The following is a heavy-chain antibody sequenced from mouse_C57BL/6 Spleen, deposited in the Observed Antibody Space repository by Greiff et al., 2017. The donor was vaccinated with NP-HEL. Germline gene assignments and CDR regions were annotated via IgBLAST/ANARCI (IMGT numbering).Heavy chain of an antibody. CDR3: ARPGVGAMDY. CDR2: ISDGGSYT. Sequence: EVKLMESGGGLVKPGGSLKLSCAASGFTFSSYAMSWVRQTPEKRLEWVATISDGGSYTYYPDHVQGRFTISRDNAKNNLYLQMSHLKSEDTAMYYCARPGVGAMDYWGQGTSVTVSS. D-gene: IGHD1-1*01. J-gene: IGHJ4*01. CDR1: GFTFSSYA. V-gene: IGHV5-4*03.